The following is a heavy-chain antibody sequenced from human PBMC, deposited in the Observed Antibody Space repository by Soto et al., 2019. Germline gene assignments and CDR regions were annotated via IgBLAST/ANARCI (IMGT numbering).Heavy chain of an antibody. CDR3: ARPHHYYDSSPLDYWYFDL. CDR1: GGTFSSYA. D-gene: IGHD3-22*01. J-gene: IGHJ2*01. Sequence: SVKVSCTASGGTFSSYAISWVRQAPGQGLEWMGGIIPIFGTANYAQKFQGRVTITADESTSTAYMELSSLRSEDTAVYYCARPHHYYDSSPLDYWYFDLWGRGTLVTVSS. V-gene: IGHV1-69*13. CDR2: IIPIFGTA.